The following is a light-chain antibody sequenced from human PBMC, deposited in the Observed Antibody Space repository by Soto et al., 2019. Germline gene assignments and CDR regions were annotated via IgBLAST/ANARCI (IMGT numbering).Light chain of an antibody. CDR3: SSFTSSFTPII. CDR2: NVI. Sequence: QSALTQPASVSGSPGQSITISCTGTTSDVGGYNYVSWYQHHPGKAPKLMIYNVINRPSGVSDRFSGSKSGNTASLIISGLQAEDEADYYCSSFTSSFTPIIFGTGTKVTVL. J-gene: IGLJ1*01. CDR1: TSDVGGYNY. V-gene: IGLV2-14*01.